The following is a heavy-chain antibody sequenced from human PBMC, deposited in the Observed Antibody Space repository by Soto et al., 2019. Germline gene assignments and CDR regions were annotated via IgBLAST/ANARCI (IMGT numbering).Heavy chain of an antibody. D-gene: IGHD3-3*01. V-gene: IGHV1-69*13. J-gene: IGHJ5*02. CDR1: GVTLSSYA. Sequence: SVKVSCKASGVTLSSYAISWVRQAPGQGLEWMGGIIPIFGTANYAQKFQGRVAITADESTSTAYMELSSLRSEDTAVYYCARGLVFLEWLLPFDPWGQGTLVTVSS. CDR2: IIPIFGTA. CDR3: ARGLVFLEWLLPFDP.